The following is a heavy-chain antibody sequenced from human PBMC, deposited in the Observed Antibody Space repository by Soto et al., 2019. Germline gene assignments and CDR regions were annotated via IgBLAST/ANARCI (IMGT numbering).Heavy chain of an antibody. J-gene: IGHJ6*02. V-gene: IGHV1-18*01. D-gene: IGHD2-2*01. Sequence: QIQLVQSGAEVKKPGASVKVSCKASGYTFTSYGISWVRQGPGQGLEWMGWISAYNGNTNYAQKLQGRVTMTTDTSTSTGYMELRSLSSDATAVYDCSVPAPNVGPGCMDVWGQGTTVTVSS. CDR2: ISAYNGNT. CDR1: GYTFTSYG. CDR3: SVPAPNVGPGCMDV.